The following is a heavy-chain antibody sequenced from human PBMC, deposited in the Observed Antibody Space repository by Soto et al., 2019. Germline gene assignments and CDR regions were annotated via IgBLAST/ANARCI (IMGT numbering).Heavy chain of an antibody. V-gene: IGHV1-3*01. CDR3: AREKSEQWLGYYYYGMDV. Sequence: ASVKVSCKASGYTFTSYAMHWVRQAPGQRLEWMGWINAGNGNTKYSQKFQGRVTITRDTSASTAYMELSSLRSEDTAVYYCAREKSEQWLGYYYYGMDVWGQGTTVTVS. CDR2: INAGNGNT. J-gene: IGHJ6*02. D-gene: IGHD6-19*01. CDR1: GYTFTSYA.